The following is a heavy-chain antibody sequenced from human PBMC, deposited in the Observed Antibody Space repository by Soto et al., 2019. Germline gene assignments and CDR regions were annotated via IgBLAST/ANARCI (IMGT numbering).Heavy chain of an antibody. CDR3: ASDSSGWSNYFDY. D-gene: IGHD6-19*01. Sequence: EVQLVESGGGLVQPGGSLRLSCAASGFTFSSYSMNWVCQAPGKGLEWVSYISSSSSTIYYADSVKGRFTISRDNAKNSLYLQMNSLRAEDTAVYYCASDSSGWSNYFDYWGQGTLVTVSS. J-gene: IGHJ4*02. V-gene: IGHV3-48*01. CDR2: ISSSSSTI. CDR1: GFTFSSYS.